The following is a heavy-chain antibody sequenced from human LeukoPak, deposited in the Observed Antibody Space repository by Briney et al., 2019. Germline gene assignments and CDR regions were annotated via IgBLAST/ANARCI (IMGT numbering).Heavy chain of an antibody. CDR1: GFSLSSSE. J-gene: IGHJ4*02. Sequence: GGSLRLSCAASGFSLSSSEMSWVCQAPGKGLEWVALIYYDGSNKYYADSVKGRFIISRDNSKNTLYLQMNSLRAEDTAVYYCAKGSYSSSSIIDSWGQGTLVTVSS. D-gene: IGHD6-13*01. CDR3: AKGSYSSSSIIDS. V-gene: IGHV3-30*18. CDR2: IYYDGSNK.